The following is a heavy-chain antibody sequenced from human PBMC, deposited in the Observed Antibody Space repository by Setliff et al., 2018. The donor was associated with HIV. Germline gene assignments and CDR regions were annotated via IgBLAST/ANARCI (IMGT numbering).Heavy chain of an antibody. D-gene: IGHD3-9*01. CDR3: AKTIGRYFDIFDN. V-gene: IGHV4-59*05. J-gene: IGHJ4*02. CDR1: GGSISSYY. CDR2: IYYSGST. Sequence: PSETLSLTCTVSGGSISSYYWSWIRQPPGKGLEWIGSIYYSGSTYYNPSLKSRVTISVDTSKNQFSLKLSSVTAADTAVYYCAKTIGRYFDIFDNWGQGTLVTVSS.